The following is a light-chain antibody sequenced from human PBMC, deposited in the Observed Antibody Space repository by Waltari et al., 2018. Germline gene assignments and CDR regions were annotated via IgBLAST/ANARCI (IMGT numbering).Light chain of an antibody. CDR2: LGS. CDR3: LQALHTPIT. Sequence: DIEMTESPLPLPVTPGEPASVSCRSSQSLLQSNGNNYGDGDLQKPGQSRQLLVYLGSLRASGVPDRFSGSGSGTDFTLTISRVASDDVGVYYCLQALHTPITFGQWTRLEIK. CDR1: QSLLQSNGNNY. V-gene: IGKV2-28*01. J-gene: IGKJ5*01.